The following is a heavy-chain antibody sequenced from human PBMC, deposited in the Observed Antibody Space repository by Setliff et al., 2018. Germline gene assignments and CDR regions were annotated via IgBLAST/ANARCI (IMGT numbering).Heavy chain of an antibody. CDR3: VRVGVHSRSSTDYRYYMDV. J-gene: IGHJ6*03. CDR1: GGTFSSYG. D-gene: IGHD6-6*01. V-gene: IGHV1-69*05. CDR2: TIPMFGTT. Sequence: GASVKVSCKASGGTFSSYGISWVRQAPGQGLEWMGGTIPMFGTTNYARKFQGRATIITDESTSTAYMQLSSLGSEDTAVYYCVRVGVHSRSSTDYRYYMDVWGKGTTVTVSS.